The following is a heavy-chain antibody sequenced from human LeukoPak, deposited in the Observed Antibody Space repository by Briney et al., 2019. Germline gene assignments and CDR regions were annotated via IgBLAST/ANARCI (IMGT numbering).Heavy chain of an antibody. D-gene: IGHD2-15*01. V-gene: IGHV3-23*01. CDR1: GFTFSSYA. CDR3: AKRSRYCSGGSCYSWFDY. CDR2: ITGSGGST. Sequence: QAGGSLRLSCAASGFTFSSYAMSWVRQAPGKGLEWVSAITGSGGSTYYADSVKGRFTISRDNSKNTLYPQMNSLRAEDTAVYYCAKRSRYCSGGSCYSWFDYWGQGTLVTVSS. J-gene: IGHJ4*02.